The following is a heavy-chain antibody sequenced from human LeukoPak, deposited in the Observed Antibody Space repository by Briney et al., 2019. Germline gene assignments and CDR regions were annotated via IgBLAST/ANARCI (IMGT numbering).Heavy chain of an antibody. Sequence: PGGSLRLSCAASGFTFSSYSMNWVRQAPGKGLEWVSAISGSGSSTYYADSVKGRFTISRDNSKNTLYLQMNSLRAEDTAVYYCAKEGPRGLWFLHYFDYWGQGTLVTVSS. J-gene: IGHJ4*02. V-gene: IGHV3-23*01. CDR3: AKEGPRGLWFLHYFDY. D-gene: IGHD3-10*01. CDR1: GFTFSSYS. CDR2: ISGSGSST.